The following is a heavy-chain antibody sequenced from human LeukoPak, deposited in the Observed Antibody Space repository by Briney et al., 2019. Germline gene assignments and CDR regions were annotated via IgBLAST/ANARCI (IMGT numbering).Heavy chain of an antibody. CDR1: GGSFSGYY. CDR3: ARGREAADC. V-gene: IGHV4-34*01. CDR2: INHSGST. J-gene: IGHJ4*02. D-gene: IGHD6-13*01. Sequence: SETLSLTCAVYGGSFSGYYWSWIRQPPGKGLEWIGEINHSGSTNYNPSLKSRVTISVGTSKNQFSLKLSSVTAADTAVYYCARGREAADCWGQGTLVTVSS.